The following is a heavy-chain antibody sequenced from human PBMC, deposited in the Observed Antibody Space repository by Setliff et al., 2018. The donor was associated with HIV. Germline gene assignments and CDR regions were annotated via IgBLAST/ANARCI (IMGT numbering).Heavy chain of an antibody. D-gene: IGHD2-2*02. V-gene: IGHV1-69*13. CDR1: GGTFSSYA. J-gene: IGHJ4*02. Sequence: GASVKVSCKASGGTFSSYAISWVRQAPGQGLEWMGGIIPKFGTANYAQKFQARVTITADESTSTAHMELSSLRSEDTAVYYCARDYSKSKYYTHTIDSWGQGTLVTVSS. CDR2: IIPKFGTA. CDR3: ARDYSKSKYYTHTIDS.